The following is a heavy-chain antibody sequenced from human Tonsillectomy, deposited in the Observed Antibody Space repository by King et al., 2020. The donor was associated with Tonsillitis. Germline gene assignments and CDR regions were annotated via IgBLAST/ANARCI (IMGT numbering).Heavy chain of an antibody. J-gene: IGHJ4*02. CDR2: INHNGNT. D-gene: IGHD2-2*01. Sequence: VQLQQWGAGVLKPSETLSLTYAVYGGSFCCYYWNWIRQPPGKGREGIGEINHNGNTNYNTSLKSRVTISGDTYKNHFSLKLSSMTAADTAVYYCARGTACSSTSCYDYWGQGTLVTVSS. V-gene: IGHV4-34*01. CDR1: GGSFCCYY. CDR3: ARGTACSSTSCYDY.